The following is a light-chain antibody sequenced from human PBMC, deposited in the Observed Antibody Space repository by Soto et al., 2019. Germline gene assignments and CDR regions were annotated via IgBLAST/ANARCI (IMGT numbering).Light chain of an antibody. CDR2: AAS. Sequence: RASQGIRNDLGWYQQKPGKAPKLLIYAASSLQSGVPSRFSGSGSGTDFTLTISSLQPEDFAIYYCQQANSFPLTFGGGTKVDIK. V-gene: IGKV1-12*01. CDR1: QGIRND. J-gene: IGKJ4*01. CDR3: QQANSFPLT.